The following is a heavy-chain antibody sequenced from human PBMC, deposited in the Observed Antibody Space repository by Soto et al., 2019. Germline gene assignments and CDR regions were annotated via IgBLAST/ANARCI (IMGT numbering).Heavy chain of an antibody. CDR1: GGSFSGYY. Sequence: QVQLQQCGAGLLKPSETLSLTCAVYGGSFSGYYWSWIRQPPGKGLEWIGEINHSGSTNYNPSLKSRVTTPVHTSKNQVSLKLSSVTAAEKAVYYCARGKAWPSYDYIWRSYRPEGFEYWGQGPLVTVSS. D-gene: IGHD3-16*02. CDR2: INHSGST. V-gene: IGHV4-34*01. CDR3: ARGKAWPSYDYIWRSYRPEGFEY. J-gene: IGHJ4*02.